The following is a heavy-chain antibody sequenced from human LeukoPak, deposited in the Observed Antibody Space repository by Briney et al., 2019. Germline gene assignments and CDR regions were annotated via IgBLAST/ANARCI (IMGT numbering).Heavy chain of an antibody. Sequence: GAEGXGXINPTNGGTTYAPKFQGRVTMTKDTSTSTVYMVLSRLGSADTALYYCARETDIAVAANYFDYWGQGTLVTVSS. J-gene: IGHJ4*02. CDR3: ARETDIAVAANYFDY. D-gene: IGHD6-19*01. CDR2: INPTNGGT. V-gene: IGHV1-46*01.